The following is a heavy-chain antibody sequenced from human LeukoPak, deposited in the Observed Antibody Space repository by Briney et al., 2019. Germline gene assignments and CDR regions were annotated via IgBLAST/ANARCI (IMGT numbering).Heavy chain of an antibody. J-gene: IGHJ5*02. D-gene: IGHD3-10*01. CDR1: GGSISSYY. V-gene: IGHV4-59*12. CDR2: IYFSGST. CDR3: ARVKGITIIRGARRFDP. Sequence: SETLSLTCTVSGGSISSYYWSWIRQPPGKGLEWIGYIYFSGSTNYNPSLKSRVTISVDTSKNQFSLKLSSVTAADTAVYYCARVKGITIIRGARRFDPWGQGTLVTVSS.